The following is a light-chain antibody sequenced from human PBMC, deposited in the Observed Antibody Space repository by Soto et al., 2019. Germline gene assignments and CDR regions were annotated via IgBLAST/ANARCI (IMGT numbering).Light chain of an antibody. Sequence: QSALTQPASVSGSPGQSSTISCTGTSSDVGGYNYVSWYQQHPGKAPKLMIYDVSNRPSGVPDRFSGSKSGNTASLTVSGLQAEDEADYYCSSYAGSNNRYVFGTGTKVTVL. CDR2: DVS. CDR3: SSYAGSNNRYV. CDR1: SSDVGGYNY. V-gene: IGLV2-8*01. J-gene: IGLJ1*01.